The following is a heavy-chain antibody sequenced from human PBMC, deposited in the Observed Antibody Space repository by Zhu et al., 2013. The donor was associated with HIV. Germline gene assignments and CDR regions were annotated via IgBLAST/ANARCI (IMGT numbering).Heavy chain of an antibody. Sequence: QVQLVQSGAEVKKPGSSVKVSCKASGGTFSSYAISWVRQAPGQGLEWMGGIIPIFGTANYAQKFQGRVTITADKSTSTAYMELSSLRSEDTAVYYCARDLHLDIVLMVYAAQGAFDIWGQGTMVTVSS. CDR3: ARDLHLDIVLMVYAAQGAFDI. D-gene: IGHD2-8*01. CDR2: IIPIFGTA. CDR1: GGTFSSYA. V-gene: IGHV1-69*06. J-gene: IGHJ3*02.